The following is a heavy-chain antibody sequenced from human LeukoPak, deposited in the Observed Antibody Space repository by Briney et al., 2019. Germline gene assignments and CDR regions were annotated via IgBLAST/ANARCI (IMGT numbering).Heavy chain of an antibody. CDR2: IWHDGSNK. V-gene: IGHV3-33*06. Sequence: GRSLRLSCTTSGFTFSNYGMHWVRQAPGKGLEWVAVIWHDGSNKYYTDSVKGRFTISGDNSKNTLYLQINSLRPEDTAMYYCANNFDYWGQGTLVTVSS. CDR3: ANNFDY. J-gene: IGHJ4*02. CDR1: GFTFSNYG.